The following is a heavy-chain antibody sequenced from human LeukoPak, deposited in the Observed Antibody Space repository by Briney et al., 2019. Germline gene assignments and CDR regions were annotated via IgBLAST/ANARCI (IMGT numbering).Heavy chain of an antibody. J-gene: IGHJ4*02. V-gene: IGHV3-53*01. CDR1: GFTFSDYY. D-gene: IGHD3-22*01. CDR2: IYSGGST. CDR3: AREDYDSSGYRSD. Sequence: PGGSLRLSCAASGFTFSDYYMSWIRQAPGKGLEWVSVIYSGGSTYYADSVKGRFTISRDNSKNTLYLQMNSLRAEDTAVYYCAREDYDSSGYRSDWGQGTLVTVSS.